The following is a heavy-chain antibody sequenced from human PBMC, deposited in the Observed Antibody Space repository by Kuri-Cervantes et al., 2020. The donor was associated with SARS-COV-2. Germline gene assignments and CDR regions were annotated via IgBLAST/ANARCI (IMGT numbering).Heavy chain of an antibody. D-gene: IGHD2-2*01. Sequence: GGSLRLSCAASGFTFSNYAMTWVRQAPGKGLEWVAVIWYDGSNKYYADSVKGRFTISRDNSKNTLYLQMNSLRAEDTAVYYCARDHCSSTSCYLDYYMDVWGKGTTVTVSS. J-gene: IGHJ6*03. CDR3: ARDHCSSTSCYLDYYMDV. CDR2: IWYDGSNK. CDR1: GFTFSNYA. V-gene: IGHV3-33*08.